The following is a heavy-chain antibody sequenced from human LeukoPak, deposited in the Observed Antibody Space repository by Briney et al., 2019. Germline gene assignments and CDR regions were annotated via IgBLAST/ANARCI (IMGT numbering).Heavy chain of an antibody. D-gene: IGHD3-10*01. J-gene: IGHJ2*01. CDR3: ARDPRGGSGSPYWYFDL. CDR2: INPSGGST. V-gene: IGHV1-46*01. Sequence: GASVKVSCKASGYTFTSYYMHWVRQAPGQGLEWMGIINPSGGSTSYAQKFQGRVTMTRDTSTSTVYMELSSLRSEDTAVYYCARDPRGGSGSPYWYFDLWGRGTLVTVSS. CDR1: GYTFTSYY.